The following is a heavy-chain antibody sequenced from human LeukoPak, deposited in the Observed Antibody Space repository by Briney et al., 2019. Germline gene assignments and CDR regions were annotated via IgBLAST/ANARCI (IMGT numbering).Heavy chain of an antibody. CDR2: ISSSSSYI. Sequence: IPGGSLRLSCAASGFTFSSYSMNWVRQAPGKGLEWVSSISSSSSYIYYADSVKGRFTISRDHAKNSLYLQMNSLRAEDTAVYYCARERRRIVGANPFDYWGQGTLVTVSS. CDR3: ARERRRIVGANPFDY. CDR1: GFTFSSYS. D-gene: IGHD1-26*01. J-gene: IGHJ4*02. V-gene: IGHV3-21*01.